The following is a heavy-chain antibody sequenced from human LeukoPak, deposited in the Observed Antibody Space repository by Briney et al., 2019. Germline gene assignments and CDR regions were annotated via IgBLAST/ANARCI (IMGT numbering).Heavy chain of an antibody. CDR2: ISGYNGNT. D-gene: IGHD6-6*01. CDR3: ARGYSSSAEYFDY. CDR1: GYTFTSFG. J-gene: IGHJ4*02. Sequence: ATVKVSCKASGYTFTSFGISWVRQAPGQGLEWMGWISGYNGNTTYVQKLQGRVTMTTDTSTSTAYMELRSLKSDDTAVYYCARGYSSSAEYFDYWGQGTLVTVSS. V-gene: IGHV1-18*01.